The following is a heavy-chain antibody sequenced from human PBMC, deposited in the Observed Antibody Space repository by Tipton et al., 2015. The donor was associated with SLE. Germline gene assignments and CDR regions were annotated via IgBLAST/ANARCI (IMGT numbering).Heavy chain of an antibody. V-gene: IGHV3-23*01. CDR1: GFTFSSYA. J-gene: IGHJ4*02. D-gene: IGHD3-10*01. Sequence: GSLRLSCAASGFTFSSYAMSWVRQAPGKGLEWVSAISGSGGSTYYADSVKGRFTISRDNSKNTLYLQMNSLRAEDTAVYYCAKDLVLWFGETVDYWGQGTLVTVSS. CDR3: AKDLVLWFGETVDY. CDR2: ISGSGGST.